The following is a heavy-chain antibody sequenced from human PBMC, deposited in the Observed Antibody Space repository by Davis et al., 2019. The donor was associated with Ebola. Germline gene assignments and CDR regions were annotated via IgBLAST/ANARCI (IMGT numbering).Heavy chain of an antibody. CDR1: GYTFTTHG. CDR2: ISANTGDT. CDR3: ARGGRDGMDV. Sequence: ASVKVSCKASGYTFTTHGISWVRLAPGQGLEWMGWISANTGDTNYAQKLQGRVTMTTDRSTSTVHMALRGLISDDTAVYYCARGGRDGMDVWGQGTTVTVS. V-gene: IGHV1-18*04. J-gene: IGHJ6*02.